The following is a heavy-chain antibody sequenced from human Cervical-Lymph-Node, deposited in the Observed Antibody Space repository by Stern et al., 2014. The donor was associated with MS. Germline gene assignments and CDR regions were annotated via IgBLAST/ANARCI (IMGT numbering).Heavy chain of an antibody. Sequence: EVQLVASGGVLVQPGGSLRLSCAASGSTFKTDHMNWVRQAPGKGLQWISFISLSSGTIHYADSVKGRFTISRDNAKNSLYLQMNSLRDEDTALYYCARARSGFHSNWYFDLWGRGTLVTVSS. D-gene: IGHD3-3*01. J-gene: IGHJ2*01. CDR3: ARARSGFHSNWYFDL. V-gene: IGHV3-48*02. CDR1: GSTFKTDH. CDR2: ISLSSGTI.